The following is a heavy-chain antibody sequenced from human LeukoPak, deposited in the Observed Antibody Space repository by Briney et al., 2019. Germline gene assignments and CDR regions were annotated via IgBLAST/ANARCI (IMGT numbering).Heavy chain of an antibody. CDR3: AKDSYCSSTSCYTDLYYMDV. CDR2: ISWDGGST. J-gene: IGHJ6*03. V-gene: IGHV3-43D*04. CDR1: GFTFDDYA. Sequence: QPGGSLRLSCAASGFTFDDYAMHWVRQAPGKGLEWVSLISWDGGSTYYADSVKGRFTISRDNSKNSLYLQMNSLRAEDTALYYCAKDSYCSSTSCYTDLYYMDVWGKGTTVTVSS. D-gene: IGHD2-2*02.